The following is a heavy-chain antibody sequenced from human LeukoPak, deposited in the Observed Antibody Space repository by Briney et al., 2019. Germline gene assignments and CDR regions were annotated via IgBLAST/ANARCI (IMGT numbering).Heavy chain of an antibody. CDR3: ARGLSFYSFDY. CDR2: ISSSSAYI. V-gene: IGHV3-21*01. CDR1: GFTFSSYS. D-gene: IGHD3-10*01. Sequence: GGSLRLSCAASGFTFSSYSMNWVRQAPGKGLEWVSSISSSSAYIYYADSVKGRFTISRDNAKNSLYLQMNSLRAGDTAVYYCARGLSFYSFDYWGQGTLVTVSS. J-gene: IGHJ4*02.